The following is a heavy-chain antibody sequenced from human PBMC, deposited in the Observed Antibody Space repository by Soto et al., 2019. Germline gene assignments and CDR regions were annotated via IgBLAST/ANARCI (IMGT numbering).Heavy chain of an antibody. CDR2: IKQDGSEK. J-gene: IGHJ6*03. CDR3: ARVGVPLATVTKYYYYYMDV. D-gene: IGHD4-17*01. CDR1: GFTFSSYW. Sequence: GGSLRLSCAASGFTFSSYWVSWVRQAPGKGLEWVANIKQDGSEKYYVDSVKGRFTISRDNAKNSLYLQMNSLRAEDTAVYYCARVGVPLATVTKYYYYYMDVWGKGTTVTVSS. V-gene: IGHV3-7*01.